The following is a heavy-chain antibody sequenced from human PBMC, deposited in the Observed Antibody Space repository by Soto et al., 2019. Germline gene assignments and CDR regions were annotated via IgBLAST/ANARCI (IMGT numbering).Heavy chain of an antibody. CDR3: AREGYYYDSSGPFDY. CDR1: GGTFSSYA. D-gene: IGHD3-22*01. V-gene: IGHV1-69*13. CDR2: IIPIFGTA. Sequence: SVKVSCKASGGTFSSYAISWVRQAPGQGPEWMGGIIPIFGTANYAQKFQGRVTITADESTSTAYMELSSLRSEDTAVYYCAREGYYYDSSGPFDYWGQGTLVTVSS. J-gene: IGHJ4*02.